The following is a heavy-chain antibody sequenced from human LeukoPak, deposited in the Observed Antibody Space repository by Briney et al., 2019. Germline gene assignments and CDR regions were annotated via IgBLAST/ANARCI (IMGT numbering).Heavy chain of an antibody. J-gene: IGHJ3*02. CDR3: AAELYGXXTDCCTXHI. Sequence: ASVKVSCKTSGFTFSTSAVQWVRQARGQRLEWIGWIVVGSGATNYAQSLQGRITITRDMSTNTAYMELSSLGSEDSAVYYCAAELYGXXTDCCTXHIWGQGTTVTVSS. V-gene: IGHV1-58*01. CDR1: GFTFSTSA. CDR2: IVVGSGAT. D-gene: IGHD2-15*01.